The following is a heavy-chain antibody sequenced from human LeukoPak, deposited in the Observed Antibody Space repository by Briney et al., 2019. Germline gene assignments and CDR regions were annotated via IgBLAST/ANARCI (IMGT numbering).Heavy chain of an antibody. D-gene: IGHD4-17*01. Sequence: GGSLRLSCAASGFTFSSYGMHWVRQAPGKGLEWVAVIWYDGSNKYYADSVKGRITISRDNSKNTLYLQMYSLRAEDTAVYYCAKLTTVTNTDYWGQGTLVTVSS. CDR1: GFTFSSYG. CDR3: AKLTTVTNTDY. CDR2: IWYDGSNK. V-gene: IGHV3-30*02. J-gene: IGHJ4*02.